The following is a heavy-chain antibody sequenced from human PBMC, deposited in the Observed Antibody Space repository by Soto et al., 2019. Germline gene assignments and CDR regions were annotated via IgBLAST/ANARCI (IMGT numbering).Heavy chain of an antibody. V-gene: IGHV4-31*03. CDR1: GGSISSGGYY. CDR2: IYYSGST. J-gene: IGHJ4*02. CDR3: ARVYYDSSGYFAFDY. D-gene: IGHD3-22*01. Sequence: QVQLQESGPGLVKPSQTLSLTCTVSGGSISSGGYYWSWIRQHPGKGLEWIGYIYYSGSTYYNPSLKSRVTLTVDTSKNQFSLKLSSVTAADTAVYYCARVYYDSSGYFAFDYWGQGTLVTVSS.